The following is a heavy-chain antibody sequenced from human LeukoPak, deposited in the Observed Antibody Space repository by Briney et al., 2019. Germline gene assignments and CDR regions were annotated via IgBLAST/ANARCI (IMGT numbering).Heavy chain of an antibody. D-gene: IGHD7-27*01. CDR1: GGSFSGYY. Sequence: PSETLSLTCAVYGGSFSGYYWSWIRQPPGKGLEWIGEINHSGSTNYNPSLKSRVTISVDTSKNQFSLKLSSVTPEDTAVYYCARSSHNWGYDAFDIWGQGTMVTVSS. CDR3: ARSSHNWGYDAFDI. J-gene: IGHJ3*02. CDR2: INHSGST. V-gene: IGHV4-34*01.